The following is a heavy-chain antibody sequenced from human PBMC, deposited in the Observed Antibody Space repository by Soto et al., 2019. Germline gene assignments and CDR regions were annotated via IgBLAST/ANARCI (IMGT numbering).Heavy chain of an antibody. CDR3: ARGCTKCEAYYMDV. Sequence: ASVKVSCKASGYTFTSYAMHWVRQAPGQRLEWMGWINAGNGNTKYSQKFQGRVTITRDTSASTAYMDLSSLRSEDTAVYYCARGCTKCEAYYMDVWGKGTTVTVSS. CDR1: GYTFTSYA. CDR2: INAGNGNT. J-gene: IGHJ6*03. V-gene: IGHV1-3*01. D-gene: IGHD2-8*01.